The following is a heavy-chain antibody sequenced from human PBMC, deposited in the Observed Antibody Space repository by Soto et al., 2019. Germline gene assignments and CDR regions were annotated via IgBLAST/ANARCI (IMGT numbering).Heavy chain of an antibody. J-gene: IGHJ6*02. Sequence: QVQLVQSGAEVKKPGSSVKVSCKASGGTFSSYAISWVRQAPGQGLEWMGGIIPIFGTANYAQKFQGRVTITADESTSTDYMELRSLSSEDTAVYYCARETGEAGNYYGMDVWGQGTTVTVSS. D-gene: IGHD7-27*01. CDR3: ARETGEAGNYYGMDV. CDR1: GGTFSSYA. CDR2: IIPIFGTA. V-gene: IGHV1-69*12.